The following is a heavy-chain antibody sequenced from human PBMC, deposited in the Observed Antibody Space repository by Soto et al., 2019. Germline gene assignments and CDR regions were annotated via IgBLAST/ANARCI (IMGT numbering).Heavy chain of an antibody. CDR3: ASSWKGMDTAMVTDYYGMDF. Sequence: SVKVSCKASGGTFSSYAISWVRQAPGQGLEWMGGIIPIFGTANYAQKFQGRVTITADESTSTAYMELSSLRSEDMAVYYCASSWKGMDTAMVTDYYGMDFWGQGTTVTVSS. J-gene: IGHJ6*02. V-gene: IGHV1-69*13. D-gene: IGHD5-18*01. CDR1: GGTFSSYA. CDR2: IIPIFGTA.